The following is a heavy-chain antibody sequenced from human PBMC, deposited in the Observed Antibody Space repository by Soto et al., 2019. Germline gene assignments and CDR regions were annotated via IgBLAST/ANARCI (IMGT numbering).Heavy chain of an antibody. V-gene: IGHV3-9*01. CDR3: AKDKEYSSSSEHDY. CDR1: GFTFDDYA. Sequence: GGSLRLSCAASGFTFDDYAMHWVRQAPGKGLEWVSGISWNSGSIGYADSVKGRFTISRDNAKNSLYLQMNSLRAEDTALYYCAKDKEYSSSSEHDYWGQGTLVTVSS. CDR2: ISWNSGSI. J-gene: IGHJ4*02. D-gene: IGHD6-6*01.